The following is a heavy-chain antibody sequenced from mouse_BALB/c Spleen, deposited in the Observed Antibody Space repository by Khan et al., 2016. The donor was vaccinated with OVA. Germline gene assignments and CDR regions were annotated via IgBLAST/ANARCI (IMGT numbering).Heavy chain of an antibody. D-gene: IGHD2-14*01. J-gene: IGHJ3*01. CDR1: GYAFSNYW. CDR3: ARSGYDFFAY. V-gene: IGHV1-80*01. Sequence: QVQLKQSGAELVRPGSSMKISCKASGYAFSNYWMNWVRLGPGQGLEWIGQIYPGDGNTNYNGKFKDKATLTADKSSRTAYMQLSSLTSEDSAVYFWARSGYDFFAYWGQGTLGNGSA. CDR2: IYPGDGNT.